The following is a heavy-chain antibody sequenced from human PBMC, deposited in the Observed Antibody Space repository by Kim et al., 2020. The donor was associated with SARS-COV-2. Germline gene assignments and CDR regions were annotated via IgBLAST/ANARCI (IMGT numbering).Heavy chain of an antibody. D-gene: IGHD2-2*01. CDR2: ISYDGSNK. J-gene: IGHJ3*02. V-gene: IGHV3-30*18. Sequence: GGSLRLSCAASGFTFSSYGMHWVRQAPGKGLEWVAVISYDGSNKYYADSVKGRFTISRDNSKNTLYLQMNSLRAEDTAVYYCAKFGRGYQLLSDAFDIWGQGTMVTVSS. CDR3: AKFGRGYQLLSDAFDI. CDR1: GFTFSSYG.